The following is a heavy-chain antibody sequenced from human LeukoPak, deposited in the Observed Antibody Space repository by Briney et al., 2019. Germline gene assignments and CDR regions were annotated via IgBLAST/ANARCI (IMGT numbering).Heavy chain of an antibody. CDR3: ARGGYDSTYYFDH. D-gene: IGHD3-16*01. V-gene: IGHV3-33*01. Sequence: PGGSLRLSCAASGFTFSNYGMHWVRQAPGKGLEWVTVIWYDGSNKCYVDSVKGRFTISRDNSKNTLYLQMNSLGVEDTVVYYCARGGYDSTYYFDHWGQGTLVIVSS. CDR2: IWYDGSNK. J-gene: IGHJ4*02. CDR1: GFTFSNYG.